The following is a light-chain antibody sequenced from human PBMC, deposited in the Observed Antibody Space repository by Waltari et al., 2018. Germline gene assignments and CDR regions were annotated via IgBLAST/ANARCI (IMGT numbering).Light chain of an antibody. J-gene: IGLJ3*02. Sequence: QSALTQPRSVSGSPGQSVTISCAGTTGAVGPINYASWYQHHPGKAPKVVIYDVARRPSGVPDRFTGSRSGNTASLTISGLQADDEADYYCCSYAGSYTWVFGGGTRLTVL. CDR1: TGAVGPINY. CDR3: CSYAGSYTWV. CDR2: DVA. V-gene: IGLV2-11*01.